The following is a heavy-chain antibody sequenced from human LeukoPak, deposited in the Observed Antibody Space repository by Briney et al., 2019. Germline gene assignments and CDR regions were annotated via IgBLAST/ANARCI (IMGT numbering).Heavy chain of an antibody. D-gene: IGHD2-15*01. CDR3: ARVVVAAGSNWFDS. V-gene: IGHV4-59*01. CDR1: GGSISSYY. J-gene: IGHJ5*01. Sequence: SSETLSLTCTVSGGSISSYYWSWIRQPAGKGLEWIGYIYYTGSTNYNPSLKSRVTISVDTSKNQFSLKVSSVSAADTAVYYCARVVVAAGSNWFDSWGQGTLVTVSS. CDR2: IYYTGST.